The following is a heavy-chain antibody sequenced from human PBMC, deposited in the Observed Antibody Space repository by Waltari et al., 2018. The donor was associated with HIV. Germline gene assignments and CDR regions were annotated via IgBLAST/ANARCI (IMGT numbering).Heavy chain of an antibody. CDR1: GFSLSNARMG. Sequence: QVTLKESGPVLVKPTETLTLTCTVSGFSLSNARMGVSWIRQPPGKALEWLAHIVSNDEKTYSTSLKGRLTTSKDTSKSQVVLTRTNMDPVDTATYYSARQYYDKVLSLDYWGQGTLVTVSS. CDR2: IVSNDEK. J-gene: IGHJ4*02. D-gene: IGHD3-22*01. V-gene: IGHV2-26*01. CDR3: ARQYYDKVLSLDY.